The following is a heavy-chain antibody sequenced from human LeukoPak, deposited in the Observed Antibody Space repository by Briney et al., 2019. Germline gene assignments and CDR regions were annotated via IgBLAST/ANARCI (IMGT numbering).Heavy chain of an antibody. CDR1: GGSISSSSYY. CDR2: IYYSGST. V-gene: IGHV4-39*01. J-gene: IGHJ6*03. D-gene: IGHD2-2*01. Sequence: SETLSLTCTVSGGSISSSSYYWGWIRQPPGKGLEWIGSIYYSGSTYYSPSLKSRVTISVDTSKNQFSLKLSSVTAADTAVYYCARNIVVVPAASYNYYYYYMDVWGKGTTVTISS. CDR3: ARNIVVVPAASYNYYYYYMDV.